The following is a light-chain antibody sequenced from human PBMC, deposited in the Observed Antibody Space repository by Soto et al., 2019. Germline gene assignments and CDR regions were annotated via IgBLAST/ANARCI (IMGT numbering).Light chain of an antibody. J-gene: IGKJ5*01. CDR2: DAS. CDR1: QSVSSY. CDR3: QQRSYPIT. Sequence: EIVLTQSPVTLSLSPGERATLSCRASQSVSSYLAWYQQKPGQAPRLLIYDASNRATGIPARFSGGGSGTDFTLTIDNLEPEDFAIYYCQQRSYPITFGQGTRLEIK. V-gene: IGKV3-11*01.